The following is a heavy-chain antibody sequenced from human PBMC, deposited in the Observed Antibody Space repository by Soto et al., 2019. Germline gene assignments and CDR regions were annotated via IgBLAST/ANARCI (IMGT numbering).Heavy chain of an antibody. CDR2: LNGNGVAT. D-gene: IGHD2-2*03. Sequence: EVQLLESGGGSIQPGGSLRLSCAASGFTFSNYAMSWVRQAPGKGLEWVSALNGNGVATFYADSVKGRFTISRDNSKNTLYVQMNNLRDEDTAVYFCAKMRGSKMDDWCFDFWGRGTLVTVSS. V-gene: IGHV3-23*01. CDR3: AKMRGSKMDDWCFDF. CDR1: GFTFSNYA. J-gene: IGHJ2*01.